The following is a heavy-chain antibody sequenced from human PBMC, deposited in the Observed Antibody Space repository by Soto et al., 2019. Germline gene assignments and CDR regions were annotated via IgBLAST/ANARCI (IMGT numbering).Heavy chain of an antibody. V-gene: IGHV3-30*18. CDR2: ISDDGSNK. Sequence: QVQLVESGGGVVQPGRSLRLSCAASGFTFSSYGMHWVRQAPGKGLEWVAVISDDGSNKYYADSVKGRFTISRDNSKNTLYLQTNSLRAEDTDVYYCANYCRSNNCFSAGLEHWGQGTLVTVSS. J-gene: IGHJ5*02. CDR3: ANYCRSNNCFSAGLEH. D-gene: IGHD2-2*01. CDR1: GFTFSSYG.